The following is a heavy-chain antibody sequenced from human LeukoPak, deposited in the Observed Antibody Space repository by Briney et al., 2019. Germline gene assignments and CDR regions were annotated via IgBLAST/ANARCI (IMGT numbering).Heavy chain of an antibody. J-gene: IGHJ6*02. CDR3: ARDRYCSGGSCYPYYGMDV. Sequence: GRSLRLSCAASGFTFSSYGMHWVRQAPGKGLEWVAVICYDGSNKYYADSVKGRFTISRDNSKNTLYLQMNSLRAEDTAVYYCARDRYCSGGSCYPYYGMDVWAQGTTVTVSS. V-gene: IGHV3-33*01. CDR2: ICYDGSNK. CDR1: GFTFSSYG. D-gene: IGHD2-15*01.